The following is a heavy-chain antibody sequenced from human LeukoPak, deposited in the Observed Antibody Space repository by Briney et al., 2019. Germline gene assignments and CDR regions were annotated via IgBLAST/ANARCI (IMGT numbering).Heavy chain of an antibody. J-gene: IGHJ4*02. D-gene: IGHD3-10*01. V-gene: IGHV1-2*02. CDR2: INPNSGGT. Sequence: ASVKVSCKASGYTFTGYYMHWVRQAPGQGLEWMGWINPNSGGTNYAQKFQGRVTMTRDTSISTAYRELSRLRSDDTAVYYCARPAYGSGSYSDYWGQGTLVTVSS. CDR1: GYTFTGYY. CDR3: ARPAYGSGSYSDY.